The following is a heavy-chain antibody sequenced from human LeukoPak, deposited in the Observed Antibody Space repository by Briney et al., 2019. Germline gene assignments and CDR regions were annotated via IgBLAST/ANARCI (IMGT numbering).Heavy chain of an antibody. CDR1: GFTFSNAW. J-gene: IGHJ4*02. V-gene: IGHV3-15*01. CDR2: IKSKKFGETT. Sequence: GGSLRLSCAASGFTFSNAWLSWVRQAPGKGLEWVGRIKSKKFGETTDYAAPVKGRFTISRDDSKNMLYLQMNSLKTEDTAVFYCTASDTPGVDYWGQGTLLTVSS. D-gene: IGHD5-18*01. CDR3: TASDTPGVDY.